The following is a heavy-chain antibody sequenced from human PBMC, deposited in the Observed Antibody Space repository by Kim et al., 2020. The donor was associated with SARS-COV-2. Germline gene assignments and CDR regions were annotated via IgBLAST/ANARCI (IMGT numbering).Heavy chain of an antibody. D-gene: IGHD2-2*01. V-gene: IGHV4-39*01. Sequence: YNPSRNARVTISVATSKNQFSLKLNAVTAADTAVYYCARHFTSSVDYWGQGTLVPVSS. J-gene: IGHJ4*02. CDR3: ARHFTSSVDY.